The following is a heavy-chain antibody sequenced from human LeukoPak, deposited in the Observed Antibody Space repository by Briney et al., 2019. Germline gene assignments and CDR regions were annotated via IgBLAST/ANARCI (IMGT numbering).Heavy chain of an antibody. J-gene: IGHJ4*02. V-gene: IGHV1-2*02. CDR3: ARAEGSGYYQGRDY. Sequence: ASVKVPCKASGYSFTGYYMHWVRQAPGQGPEWMGWIFPNSGDTHYAQKFQGRVSMTRDTSISTAYMELNRLTSDDTAIYYCARAEGSGYYQGRDYWGQGTLVTVSS. D-gene: IGHD3-22*01. CDR1: GYSFTGYY. CDR2: IFPNSGDT.